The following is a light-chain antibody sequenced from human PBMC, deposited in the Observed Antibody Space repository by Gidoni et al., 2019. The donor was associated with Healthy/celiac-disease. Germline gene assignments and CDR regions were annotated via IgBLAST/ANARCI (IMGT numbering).Light chain of an antibody. CDR2: RDS. CDR1: NIGSKN. CDR3: QVWDSSTVV. V-gene: IGLV3-9*01. J-gene: IGLJ2*01. Sequence: SYELTQQLSVSVALGQTARITCCGNNIGSKNWHWDQQKPGQAPVLVIYRDSNRPSGIPERFSGSNSGNTATLTISRAQAGDEADYYCQVWDSSTVVFGGGTKLTVL.